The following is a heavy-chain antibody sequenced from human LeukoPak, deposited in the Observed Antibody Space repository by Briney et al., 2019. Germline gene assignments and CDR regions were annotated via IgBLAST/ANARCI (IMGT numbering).Heavy chain of an antibody. V-gene: IGHV4-59*12. Sequence: SETLSLTCTVSGGSISSYYWSWIRQPPGKGLEWIGYIYYSGSTYYNPSLKSRVTISVDTSKNQFSLKLSSVTAADTAVYYCASYSGYSYGRRLDYWGQGTLVTVSS. CDR3: ASYSGYSYGRRLDY. CDR1: GGSISSYY. CDR2: IYYSGST. J-gene: IGHJ4*02. D-gene: IGHD5-18*01.